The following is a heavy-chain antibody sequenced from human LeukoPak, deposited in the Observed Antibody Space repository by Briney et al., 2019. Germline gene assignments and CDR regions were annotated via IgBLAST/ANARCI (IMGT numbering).Heavy chain of an antibody. J-gene: IGHJ6*02. CDR3: ERDIPRSSHGMDV. V-gene: IGHV3-66*01. Sequence: GSMRLSCAASGPTVSSNYRRWVRQAPGKGREGVLLIYSGGITYYAGSVKGRFTISRDKSKNTLYIQMNSLRAEDTAVYYCERDIPRSSHGMDVWGQGTTVTVSS. D-gene: IGHD6-6*01. CDR1: GPTVSSNY. CDR2: IYSGGIT.